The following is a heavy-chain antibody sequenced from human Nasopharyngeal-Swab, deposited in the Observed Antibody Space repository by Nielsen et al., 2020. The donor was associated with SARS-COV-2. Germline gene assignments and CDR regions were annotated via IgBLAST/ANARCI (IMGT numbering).Heavy chain of an antibody. V-gene: IGHV2-70*11. Sequence: WIRQPPGKALEWLARIDWGDDKYYSTSLKTRLTISKDTSKNQVVLTMTNMDPVDTATYYCARTLYYDILTGYSRGNYGMDVWGQGTTVTVSS. J-gene: IGHJ6*02. D-gene: IGHD3-9*01. CDR2: IDWGDDK. CDR3: ARTLYYDILTGYSRGNYGMDV.